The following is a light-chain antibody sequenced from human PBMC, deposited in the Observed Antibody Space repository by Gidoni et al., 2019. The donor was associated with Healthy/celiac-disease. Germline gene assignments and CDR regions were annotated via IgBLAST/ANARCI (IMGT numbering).Light chain of an antibody. CDR1: HSVLYSSKNKNY. CDR3: QQYYSTPPI. CDR2: WAS. V-gene: IGKV4-1*01. Sequence: DIMITHSPDYLPVSLGAWATINCKSSHSVLYSSKNKNYLAWYQQKPGQPPKLLIYWASNRESGVPDRFSGSGSGTDFTLTISSLQAEDVAVYYCQQYYSTPPIFGPGTKVDIK. J-gene: IGKJ3*01.